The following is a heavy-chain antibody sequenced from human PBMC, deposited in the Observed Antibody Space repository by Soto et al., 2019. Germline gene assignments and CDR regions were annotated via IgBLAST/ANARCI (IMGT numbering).Heavy chain of an antibody. Sequence: ASVKVSCKASGYTFTSYGISWVRQAPGQGLEWMGWISAYSGNTGYAQKFQGRVTMTRNTSISTAYMELSSLRSEDTAVYYCASGYCSGGSCEGPFDYWGQGTLVTVSS. D-gene: IGHD2-15*01. J-gene: IGHJ4*02. CDR1: GYTFTSYG. CDR2: ISAYSGNT. V-gene: IGHV1-8*02. CDR3: ASGYCSGGSCEGPFDY.